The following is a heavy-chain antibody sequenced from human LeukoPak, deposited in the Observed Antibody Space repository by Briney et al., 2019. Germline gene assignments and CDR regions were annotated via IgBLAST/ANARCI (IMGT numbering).Heavy chain of an antibody. Sequence: SETLSLTCTVSGGSISSYYWSWIRQPPGKGLEWIGYIYYSGSTNYNPSLKSRVTISVDTSKNQFSLKLSSVTAADTAVYYCARVGRTRSQNWKDAFDIWGQGTMVTVSS. CDR1: GGSISSYY. V-gene: IGHV4-59*08. CDR2: IYYSGST. J-gene: IGHJ3*02. D-gene: IGHD1-1*01. CDR3: ARVGRTRSQNWKDAFDI.